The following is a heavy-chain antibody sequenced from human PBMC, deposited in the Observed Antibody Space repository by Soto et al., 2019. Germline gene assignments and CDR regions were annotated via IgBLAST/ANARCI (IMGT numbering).Heavy chain of an antibody. CDR3: ARSQGSSTSLEIYYYYYYGMDV. Sequence: QVQLVQSGAEVKKPGSSVKVSCKASGGTFSSYAISWVRQAPGQGLEWMGGIIPIHGKANYAHTFQGRGTITAEESTSTAYIELTSLRSEATAVYYCARSQGSSTSLEIYYYYYYGMDVWGQGTTVTVSS. D-gene: IGHD2-2*01. V-gene: IGHV1-69*01. J-gene: IGHJ6*02. CDR1: GGTFSSYA. CDR2: IIPIHGKA.